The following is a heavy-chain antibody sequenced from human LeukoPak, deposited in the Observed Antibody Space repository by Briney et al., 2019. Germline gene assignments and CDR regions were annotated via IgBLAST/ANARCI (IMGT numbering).Heavy chain of an antibody. CDR1: GGSISSSNYY. CDR3: AKTTQVVAAEY. J-gene: IGHJ4*02. CDR2: IYYTGST. V-gene: IGHV4-39*01. Sequence: PSETLSLTCTVSGGSISSSNYYWAWIRQPPGKGLEWIGTIYYTGSTYYNPSLKSRVTISVDTSSNQFSLKLRSVTAADTAVYYCAKTTQVVAAEYWGQGTLVTVSS. D-gene: IGHD2-15*01.